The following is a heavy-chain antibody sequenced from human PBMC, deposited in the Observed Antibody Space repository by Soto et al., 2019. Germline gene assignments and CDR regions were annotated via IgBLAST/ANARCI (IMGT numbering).Heavy chain of an antibody. CDR1: GGTFSSYA. D-gene: IGHD6-19*01. CDR2: IIPIFGTA. V-gene: IGHV1-69*13. CDR3: AIAVAGVYYYYGMDV. J-gene: IGHJ6*02. Sequence: SVKVSCKASGGTFSSYAISWVRQAPGQGLEWMGGIIPIFGTANYAQKFQGRVTITADESTSTAYMELSSLRSEDTAVYYCAIAVAGVYYYYGMDVWGQGTTVTVSS.